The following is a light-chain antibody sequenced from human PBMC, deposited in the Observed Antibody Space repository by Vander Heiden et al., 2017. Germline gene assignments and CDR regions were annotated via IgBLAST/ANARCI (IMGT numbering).Light chain of an antibody. Sequence: QSVLTQPPSPSGTPGQRVTIPWSGSSSNSGSNTVNWYQQLPGTAPKLLIYSNNQRPSGVPDRFSGSKSGTSAALAISGLQSEDEADYYCAAWDDSLNGRVFGGGNKLTVL. CDR2: SNN. V-gene: IGLV1-44*01. CDR1: SSNSGSNT. CDR3: AAWDDSLNGRV. J-gene: IGLJ3*02.